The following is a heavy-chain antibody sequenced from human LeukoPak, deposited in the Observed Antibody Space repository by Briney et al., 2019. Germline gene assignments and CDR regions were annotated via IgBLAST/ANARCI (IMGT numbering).Heavy chain of an antibody. CDR1: GGSISSGGYY. CDR3: ARTYYDYVWGSYRYHPFDY. J-gene: IGHJ4*02. Sequence: PSETLSLTCTVSGGSISSGGYYWSWIRQPPGKGLEWIGYIYYSGSTNYNPSLKSRVTISVDTSKNQFSLKLSSVTAADTAVYYCARTYYDYVWGSYRYHPFDYWGQGTLVTVSS. D-gene: IGHD3-16*02. V-gene: IGHV4-61*08. CDR2: IYYSGST.